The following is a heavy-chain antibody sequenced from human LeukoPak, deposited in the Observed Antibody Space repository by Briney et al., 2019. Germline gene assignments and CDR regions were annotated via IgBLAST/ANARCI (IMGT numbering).Heavy chain of an antibody. Sequence: PSETLSLTCTVSGGSITSNFWNWLRQPPGKGLEWIGYIYNTMSTSYNPSLKSRATISGDTSKNQFSPKLNSVTAADTAVYYCARAKPNWNPPDYWGQGILVTVSS. CDR2: IYNTMST. CDR1: GGSITSNF. D-gene: IGHD1-1*01. V-gene: IGHV4-59*08. CDR3: ARAKPNWNPPDY. J-gene: IGHJ4*02.